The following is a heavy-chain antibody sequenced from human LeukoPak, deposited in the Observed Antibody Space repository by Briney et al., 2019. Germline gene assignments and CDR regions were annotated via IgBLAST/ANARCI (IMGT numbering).Heavy chain of an antibody. CDR1: GGTFSSYA. D-gene: IGHD1/OR15-1a*01. CDR2: IIPIFGTA. CDR3: VREDQSNTRSYFDY. J-gene: IGHJ4*02. V-gene: IGHV1-69*05. Sequence: SVKVSCKASGGTFSSYAISWVRQAPGQGLEWMGGIIPIFGTANYAQKFQGRVTITTDESTSTAYMELSSLRSEDTAVYYCVREDQSNTRSYFDYWGQGTLVTVSS.